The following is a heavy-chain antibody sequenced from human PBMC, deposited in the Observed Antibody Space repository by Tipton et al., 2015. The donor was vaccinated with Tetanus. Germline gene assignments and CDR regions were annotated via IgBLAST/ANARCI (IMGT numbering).Heavy chain of an antibody. CDR2: IYYSGST. CDR1: GGSISSSSYY. D-gene: IGHD6-13*01. Sequence: GLVKPSETLSLTCTVSGGSISSSSYYWGWIRQPPGKGLEWIGSIYYSGSTYYNPSLKSRVTISVDTSKNQFSLKLSSVTAADTAVYYCARPRGIAAAGDFQHWGQGTLVTVSS. V-gene: IGHV4-39*01. CDR3: ARPRGIAAAGDFQH. J-gene: IGHJ1*01.